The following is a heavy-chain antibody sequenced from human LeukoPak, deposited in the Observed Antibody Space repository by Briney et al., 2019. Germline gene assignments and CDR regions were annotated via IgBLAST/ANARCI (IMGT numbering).Heavy chain of an antibody. CDR2: IWYDGRDK. CDR3: AKDPYSYGSYFDY. J-gene: IGHJ4*02. D-gene: IGHD5-18*01. CDR1: GFTFSGCG. Sequence: GGSLRLSCAASGFTFSGCGMHWVRQAPGKGLEWVAFIWYDGRDKYYTDSVKGRFTISRDNSKNTLYLQMNSLRAEDTAMYYCAKDPYSYGSYFDYWDQGTLVTVSS. V-gene: IGHV3-30*02.